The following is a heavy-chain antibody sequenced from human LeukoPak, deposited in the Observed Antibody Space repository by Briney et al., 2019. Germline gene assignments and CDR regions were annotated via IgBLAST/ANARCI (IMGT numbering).Heavy chain of an antibody. Sequence: NSSETLSLTCAVYGGSLSGYYWSWIRQPPGKGLGWIGEINHSGSTNYNPSLKSRVTISVDTSKKQFSLKLSSVTAADTAVYYCASGPRRAVGTLWNWGQGTLVTVSS. V-gene: IGHV4-34*01. J-gene: IGHJ4*02. CDR2: INHSGST. CDR1: GGSLSGYY. D-gene: IGHD3-3*01. CDR3: ASGPRRAVGTLWN.